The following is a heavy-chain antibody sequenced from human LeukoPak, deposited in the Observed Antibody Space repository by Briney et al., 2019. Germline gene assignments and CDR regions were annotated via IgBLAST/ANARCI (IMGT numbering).Heavy chain of an antibody. CDR2: INPSGGST. Sequence: ASVKVSCKASGYTFTSYYMHWVRQVPGQGLEWMGIINPSGGSTSYAQKFQGRVTMTRDTSTSTVYMELSSLRSEDTAVYYCARDLSDRRDILTGYRIYYYYGMDVWGQGTTVTVSS. J-gene: IGHJ6*02. V-gene: IGHV1-46*01. CDR3: ARDLSDRRDILTGYRIYYYYGMDV. D-gene: IGHD3-9*01. CDR1: GYTFTSYY.